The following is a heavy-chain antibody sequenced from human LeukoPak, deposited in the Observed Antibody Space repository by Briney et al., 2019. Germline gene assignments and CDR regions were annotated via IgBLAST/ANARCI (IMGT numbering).Heavy chain of an antibody. CDR2: IYYSGST. D-gene: IGHD2-2*01. CDR3: ARRFCTSNNCYVAFDP. Sequence: SETLSLTCIVSGGSISGRSYFWGWIRQPPGKGLEWIGSIYYSGSTYYNPSLKTRVTISLDTSKSHFSLKLSSVTVADTAVYYCARRFCTSNNCYVAFDPWGQGILVTVSS. V-gene: IGHV4-39*07. CDR1: GGSISGRSYF. J-gene: IGHJ5*02.